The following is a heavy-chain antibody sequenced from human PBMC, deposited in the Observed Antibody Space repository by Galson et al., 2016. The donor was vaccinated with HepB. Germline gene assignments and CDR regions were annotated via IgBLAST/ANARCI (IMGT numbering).Heavy chain of an antibody. V-gene: IGHV6-1*01. D-gene: IGHD1-26*01. Sequence: CAISGDSVYSNTATWTWIRQSPSRGLEWLGRTYFRSKWSYAYAVSVKGRITINPDTAKNHFSMHLNSVTPEDTAVYYCAREENYSGSSSPFDRWGQGTLVTVSS. CDR2: TYFRSKWSY. CDR3: AREENYSGSSSPFDR. J-gene: IGHJ4*02. CDR1: GDSVYSNTAT.